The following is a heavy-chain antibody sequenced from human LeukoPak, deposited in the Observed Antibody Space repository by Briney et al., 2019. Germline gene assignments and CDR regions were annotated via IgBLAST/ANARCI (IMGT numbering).Heavy chain of an antibody. Sequence: PGGSLRLSCAASGFTFSSCGMNWVRQAPGKGLEWVSSISGSSTYIYYADSVKGRFTISRDNAQNSLNLQMNSLRAEDTAVYYCARGSEWSSGVSDYWGQGTLVTVSS. V-gene: IGHV3-21*01. CDR3: ARGSEWSSGVSDY. CDR2: ISGSSTYI. CDR1: GFTFSSCG. J-gene: IGHJ4*02. D-gene: IGHD3-3*01.